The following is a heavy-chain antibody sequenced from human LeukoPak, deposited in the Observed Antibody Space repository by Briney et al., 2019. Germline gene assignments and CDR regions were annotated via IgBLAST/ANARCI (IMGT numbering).Heavy chain of an antibody. CDR3: ARGRLGLDY. J-gene: IGHJ4*02. V-gene: IGHV3-30-3*01. CDR2: ISYDGSNK. D-gene: IGHD5-12*01. CDR1: GFTFSSYA. Sequence: PGGSLRLSCAASGFTFSSYAMHWVRRAPGKGLEWVAVISYDGSNKYYADSVKGRFTISRDNSKNTLYLQMNSLRAEDTAVYYCARGRLGLDYWGQGTLVTVTS.